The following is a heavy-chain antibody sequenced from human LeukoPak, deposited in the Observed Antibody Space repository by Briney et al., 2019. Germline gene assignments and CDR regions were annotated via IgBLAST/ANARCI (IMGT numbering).Heavy chain of an antibody. D-gene: IGHD6-6*01. CDR2: INPNSGGT. CDR1: GYTFTGYY. Sequence: ASVKVSCKASGYTFTGYYMHWVRQAPGQGLEWMGWINPNSGGTNYAQKFQGRVTMTRDTSKNQFSLKLSSVTAADTAVYYCASRRPSSIAARTFDYWGQGTLVTVSS. V-gene: IGHV1-2*02. CDR3: ASRRPSSIAARTFDY. J-gene: IGHJ4*02.